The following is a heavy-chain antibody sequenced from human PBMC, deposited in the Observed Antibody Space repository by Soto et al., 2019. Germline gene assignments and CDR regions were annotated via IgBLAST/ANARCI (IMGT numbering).Heavy chain of an antibody. V-gene: IGHV3-72*01. Sequence: EVQLVQSGGGSVQPGGSLRRSCAASGFTFIDHYIDWVRQAPGNGLEWVGRTRKKLGFYTTEYAAYVKGRFTFSRDDSKNSVSLHMNSLESEDTDVYSCAREIENFSVPAMVRAITGGDAFDVGGQGTMVTVSS. J-gene: IGHJ3*01. D-gene: IGHD3-10*01. CDR1: GFTFIDHY. CDR3: AREIENFSVPAMVRAITGGDAFDV. CDR2: TRKKLGFYTT.